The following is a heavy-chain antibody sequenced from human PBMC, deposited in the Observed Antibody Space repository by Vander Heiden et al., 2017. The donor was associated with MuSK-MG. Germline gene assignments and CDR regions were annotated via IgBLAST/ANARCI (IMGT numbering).Heavy chain of an antibody. V-gene: IGHV4-34*01. CDR3: AGLYYMDV. Sequence: QVQLQQWGAGLLKPSETLSLTCAVYGGSFSGYYWSWIRQPPGKGLEWIGEINQRGSTNYNPSLKSRVTISVDTSKNKFSMKLSSVTAADTAVYYCAGLYYMDVWGNGRTVTVSS. CDR1: GGSFSGYY. CDR2: INQRGST. J-gene: IGHJ6*03.